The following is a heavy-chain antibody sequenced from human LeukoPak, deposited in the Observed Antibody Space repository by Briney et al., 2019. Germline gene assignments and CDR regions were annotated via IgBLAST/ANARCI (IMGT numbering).Heavy chain of an antibody. J-gene: IGHJ4*02. CDR3: ARDAQRGFDYSNSLKY. CDR2: MWSDGSNQ. Sequence: GGSLRLSCAASGFTFSHYAFHWVRQAPGKRLEWVAVMWSDGSNQYYGNSVKGRFIIYRDDSQKTVYLQINSLRAEDTAVYYCARDAQRGFDYSNSLKYWGQGSLVTVSS. V-gene: IGHV3-33*01. D-gene: IGHD4-11*01. CDR1: GFTFSHYA.